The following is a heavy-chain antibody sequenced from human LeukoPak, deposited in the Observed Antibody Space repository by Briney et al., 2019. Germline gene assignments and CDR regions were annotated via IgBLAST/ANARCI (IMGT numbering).Heavy chain of an antibody. CDR1: GYNFTGYY. J-gene: IGHJ4*02. Sequence: ASVKVSCKASGYNFTGYYMHWVRQAPGQGPEWMGWINPNRGGTSYAQKFQGRLTMTRDTSISTAYRELSRLRSDDTAVYYCAIYYDSSGYYPHYFDYWGQGTLVTVSS. CDR2: INPNRGGT. D-gene: IGHD3-22*01. V-gene: IGHV1-2*02. CDR3: AIYYDSSGYYPHYFDY.